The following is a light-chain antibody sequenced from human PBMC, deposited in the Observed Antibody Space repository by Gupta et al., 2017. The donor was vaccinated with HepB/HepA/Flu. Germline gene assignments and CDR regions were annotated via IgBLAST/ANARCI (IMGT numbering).Light chain of an antibody. V-gene: IGKV1-5*03. CDR2: RAS. Sequence: DIQMTQSPSTLSASVGDRVTITCRASQSISDWLAWYQQKPGKAPNLLIYRASTVESGVPSRFSGSGSGTEFTLTISSLQPDDFANYYCQEGSCSSSTFGQGTXVEIK. CDR3: QEGSCSSST. J-gene: IGKJ1*01. CDR1: QSISDW.